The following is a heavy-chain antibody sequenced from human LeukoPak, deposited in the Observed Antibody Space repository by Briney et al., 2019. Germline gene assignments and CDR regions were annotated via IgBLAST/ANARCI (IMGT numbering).Heavy chain of an antibody. V-gene: IGHV4-4*07. Sequence: PSETLSLSCTVSGSSINDFYWTWIRQPAGKGLEWIGRIEASGSTKYNPSLKSRVTMSLDTSKKQFSLSLMSVTAADTAVYYCARGHSGSYYGYWGQGTLVTVSS. D-gene: IGHD1-26*01. CDR3: ARGHSGSYYGY. J-gene: IGHJ4*02. CDR2: IEASGST. CDR1: GSSINDFY.